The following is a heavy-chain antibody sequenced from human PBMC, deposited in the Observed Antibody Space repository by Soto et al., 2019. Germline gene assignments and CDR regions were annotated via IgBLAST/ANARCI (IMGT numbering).Heavy chain of an antibody. V-gene: IGHV3-33*01. J-gene: IGHJ4*02. CDR2: IWKDGNRK. CDR1: GLTFSSYG. Sequence: QVQLVESGGGVVQPGRSLRLSCAASGLTFSSYGMHWVRQAPGKGPELVAVIWKDGNRKNYADSVRCRFTISRDNSKITLYLQMDSLRAEDTAVYYCTRALYRVAWYGGDYWGQGPLVTVSS. D-gene: IGHD3-10*01. CDR3: TRALYRVAWYGGDY.